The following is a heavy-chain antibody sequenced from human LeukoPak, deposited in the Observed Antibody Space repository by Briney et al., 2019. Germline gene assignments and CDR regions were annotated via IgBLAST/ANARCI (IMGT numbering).Heavy chain of an antibody. CDR1: GFTFSSYS. CDR3: ARDLLYDTLTGPSFDY. CDR2: ISSSGSYI. Sequence: GGSLRLSCAASGFTFSSYSMNWVRQAPGKGLEWVSSISSSGSYIYYADSVKGRFTISRDNAKNSLYLQMNSLRAEDTAVYYCARDLLYDTLTGPSFDYWGQGTLVTVSS. D-gene: IGHD3-9*01. V-gene: IGHV3-21*01. J-gene: IGHJ4*02.